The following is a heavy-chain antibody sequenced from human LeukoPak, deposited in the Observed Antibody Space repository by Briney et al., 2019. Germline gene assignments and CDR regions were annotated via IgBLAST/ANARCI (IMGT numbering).Heavy chain of an antibody. D-gene: IGHD2-2*01. J-gene: IGHJ4*02. CDR2: IRYDGSNK. Sequence: GGSLRLSCAASGFTFSSYGMHWVRQAPGKGLEWVAFIRYDGSNKYYADSVKGRFTISRDNSKNTLYLQMNSLRAEDTAVYYCAKGGVGLGYCSSTSCPVDYWGQGTLVTVSS. CDR1: GFTFSSYG. CDR3: AKGGVGLGYCSSTSCPVDY. V-gene: IGHV3-30*02.